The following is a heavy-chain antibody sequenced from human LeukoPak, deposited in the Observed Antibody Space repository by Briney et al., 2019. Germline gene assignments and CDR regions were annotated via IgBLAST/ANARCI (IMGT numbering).Heavy chain of an antibody. CDR2: IYTSGST. CDR1: GDSISTYY. J-gene: IGHJ4*02. D-gene: IGHD2-15*01. V-gene: IGHV4-4*07. Sequence: SETLPLTCTVSGDSISTYYWSWIRQPAGEGLEWIGRIYTSGSTSYNPSLKSRVTMSLDTSKNQFSLRLTSVTAADTAVYYCARKAKVATYFDYWGQGILVTVSS. CDR3: ARKAKVATYFDY.